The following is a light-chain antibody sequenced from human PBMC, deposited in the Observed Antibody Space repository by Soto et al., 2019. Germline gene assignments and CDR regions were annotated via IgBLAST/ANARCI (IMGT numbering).Light chain of an antibody. CDR1: QSVSSN. CDR3: HQYNNWPRT. J-gene: IGKJ2*02. V-gene: IGKV3-15*01. Sequence: EIVMTQSPATLSVSPGERATLSCRASQSVSSNLAWDQQKPGQAPRLLIYGASTRATGIPARFSGSGSGTEFTLTISSLQSEDFAVYYCHQYNNWPRTFGQGTKLEIK. CDR2: GAS.